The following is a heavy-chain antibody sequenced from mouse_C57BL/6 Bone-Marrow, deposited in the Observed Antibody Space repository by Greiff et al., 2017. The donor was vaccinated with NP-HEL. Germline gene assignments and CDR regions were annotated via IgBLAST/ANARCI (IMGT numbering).Heavy chain of an antibody. Sequence: QVQLQQPGAELVKPGASVKLSCKASGYTFTSYWMHWVKQRPGQGLEWIGMIHPNSGSTNYNETFKSKATLTVAKSSSTAYMQLSSLTSEDSAVYYCARWFGTTVVAQYYYAMDYWGQGTSVTVSS. D-gene: IGHD1-1*01. CDR1: GYTFTSYW. CDR2: IHPNSGST. V-gene: IGHV1-64*01. CDR3: ARWFGTTVVAQYYYAMDY. J-gene: IGHJ4*01.